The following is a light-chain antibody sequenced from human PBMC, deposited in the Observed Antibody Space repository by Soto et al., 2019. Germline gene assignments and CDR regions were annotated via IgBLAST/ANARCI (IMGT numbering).Light chain of an antibody. Sequence: QAVVTQEPSLTVSPGGTVTLTCGSRTGAVTSNHHPYWFQQKAGQAPRTLIYDTSNKHSWTPARFSGSLLGDKAALTLSGAQPEDEPQYYCLLSYNAARVFGGGTKVTVL. J-gene: IGLJ2*01. CDR2: DTS. CDR3: LLSYNAARV. V-gene: IGLV7-46*01. CDR1: TGAVTSNHH.